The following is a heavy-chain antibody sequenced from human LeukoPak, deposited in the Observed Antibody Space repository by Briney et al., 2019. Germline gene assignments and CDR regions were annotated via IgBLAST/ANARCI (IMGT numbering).Heavy chain of an antibody. V-gene: IGHV3-21*01. CDR3: ARPRSGTYWYFDL. CDR1: GGSISNTN. Sequence: ETLSLTCGVSGGSISNTNWWTWVRQPPGKGLEWVSSISSSSSYIYYADSVKGRFTISRDNAKNSLYLQMNSLRAEDTAVYYCARPRSGTYWYFDLWGRGTLVTVSS. D-gene: IGHD1-14*01. CDR2: ISSSSSYI. J-gene: IGHJ2*01.